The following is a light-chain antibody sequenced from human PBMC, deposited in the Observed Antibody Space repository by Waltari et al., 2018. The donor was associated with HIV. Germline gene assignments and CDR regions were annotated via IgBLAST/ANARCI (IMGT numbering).Light chain of an antibody. CDR3: CSYAGTWL. CDR2: DVT. V-gene: IGLV2-11*01. J-gene: IGLJ3*02. CDR1: PSAVRSYNS. Sequence: QSALTQPHSVSGSPGQSVTLSCTGTPSAVRSYNSVAWYQRHPGKAPKLMIYDVTKRPSGVPERFSGSKSGNTASLTISGLQAEDDAEYYCCSYAGTWLFGGGTKLTVL.